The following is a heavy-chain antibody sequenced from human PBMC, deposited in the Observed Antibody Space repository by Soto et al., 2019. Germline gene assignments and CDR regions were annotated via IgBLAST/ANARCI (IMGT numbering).Heavy chain of an antibody. V-gene: IGHV1-2*04. J-gene: IGHJ4*02. CDR3: ARGPKDCSGGSCYIGEVDY. Sequence: QVQLVQSGAEVKKPGASVKVSCKASGYTFTGYYMHWVRQAPGQGLEWMGWINPNSGGTNYAQKFQFWVTMTRDTYISTAYMELSRLRSDDTAVYYCARGPKDCSGGSCYIGEVDYWGQGTLVTVSS. CDR1: GYTFTGYY. CDR2: INPNSGGT. D-gene: IGHD2-15*01.